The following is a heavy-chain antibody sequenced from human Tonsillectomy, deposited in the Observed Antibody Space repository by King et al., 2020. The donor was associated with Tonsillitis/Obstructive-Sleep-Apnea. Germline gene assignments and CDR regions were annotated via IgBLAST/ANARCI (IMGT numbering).Heavy chain of an antibody. CDR1: GFTFSSYA. J-gene: IGHJ6*03. CDR2: MSYDGSSE. CDR3: ARAPTYCSSTTCYSYYYFYMDV. V-gene: IGHV3-30*04. D-gene: IGHD2-2*02. Sequence: VQLVESGGGVVQPGTSLRLSCSASGFTFSSYAMHWVRQAPGKGLEWVAVMSYDGSSEYYADSVKGRFTISRDNSKNSLYLHMNSLRAEDTAVYYCARAPTYCSSTTCYSYYYFYMDVWGKGTTVTVSS.